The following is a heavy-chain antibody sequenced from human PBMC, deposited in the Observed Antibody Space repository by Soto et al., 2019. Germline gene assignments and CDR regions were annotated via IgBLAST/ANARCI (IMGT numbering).Heavy chain of an antibody. CDR2: IYYSGST. V-gene: IGHV4-59*08. CDR3: ARRYGLSAFDI. CDR1: GGSISTYY. J-gene: IGHJ3*02. D-gene: IGHD3-10*01. Sequence: ETLSLTCTVSGGSISTYYWSWIRQPPGKGLEWIGDIYYSGSTNYNPSLKSRVTISVDTSKNQFSLKLSSVTAADTAVYYCARRYGLSAFDIWGQGTMVTVSS.